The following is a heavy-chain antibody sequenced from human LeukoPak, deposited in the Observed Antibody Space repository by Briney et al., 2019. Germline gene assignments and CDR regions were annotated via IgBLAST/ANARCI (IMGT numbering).Heavy chain of an antibody. J-gene: IGHJ4*02. CDR2: IDEGGTNA. Sequence: GGSLRLSCAASGVTFSNHWMHCVRHVPGKGLLWVSRIDEGGTNAMYADSVKGRFSISKDNAKNTVNLQMNSLRAEDTGVYYCIRDEALWRLDYWGQGTLVTVSS. V-gene: IGHV3-74*03. D-gene: IGHD2-21*01. CDR1: GVTFSNHW. CDR3: IRDEALWRLDY.